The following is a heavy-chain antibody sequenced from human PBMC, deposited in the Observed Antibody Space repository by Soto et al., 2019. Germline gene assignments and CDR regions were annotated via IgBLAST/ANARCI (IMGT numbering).Heavy chain of an antibody. CDR2: IWYDGSNK. CDR3: ARDGIGGTVFRGFCDY. J-gene: IGHJ4*02. D-gene: IGHD1-7*01. CDR1: GSIFSGYG. V-gene: IGHV3-33*01. Sequence: QKYLVEPGGGVVQPGGSLRLSCVASGSIFSGYGMHWVRQAPGKGLEWVAVIWYDGSNKYYADSVKGRFTISRDNSKNMLYLQMDSLRAEDTAVYYCARDGIGGTVFRGFCDYWGQGTLVTVSS.